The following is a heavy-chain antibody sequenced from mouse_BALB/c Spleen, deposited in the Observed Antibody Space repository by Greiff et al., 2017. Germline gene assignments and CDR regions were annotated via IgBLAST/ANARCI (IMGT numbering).Heavy chain of an antibody. CDR2: IWSDGST. CDR3: ARHDPYGNYDAMDY. CDR1: GFSLTSYG. V-gene: IGHV2-6-2*01. Sequence: VMLVESGPDLVAPSQSLSITCTVSGFSLTSYGVLWVRQPPGKGLEWLVVIWSDGSTTYNSALKSRLSISKDNSKSQVFLKMNSLQTDDTAMYYCARHDPYGNYDAMDYWGQGTSVTVSS. D-gene: IGHD2-10*02. J-gene: IGHJ4*01.